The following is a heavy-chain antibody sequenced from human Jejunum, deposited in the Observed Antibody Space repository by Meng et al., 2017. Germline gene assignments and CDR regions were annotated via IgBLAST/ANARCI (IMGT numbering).Heavy chain of an antibody. V-gene: IGHV4-59*01. D-gene: IGHD5-18*01. CDR2: IHSSRNT. Sequence: GSLRLSCTVSGGSIGNSYWNWIRQTPGKGLEWIAYIHSSRNTDYNPSLKSRVIISVDMSKNQFFLQLTSVTAADTAVYYCARNAPDTGPFDSWGQGTLVTVSS. CDR3: ARNAPDTGPFDS. J-gene: IGHJ4*02. CDR1: GGSIGNSY.